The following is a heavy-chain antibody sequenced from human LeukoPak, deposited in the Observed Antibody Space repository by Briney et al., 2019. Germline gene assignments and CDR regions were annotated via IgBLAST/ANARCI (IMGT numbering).Heavy chain of an antibody. CDR2: IYPGDSDT. Sequence: GESLKISCKGSGYSFTSYWIGWVRQMPGKGLEWMGIIYPGDSDTRYSPSFQGQVTISADKSISTAYLQWSSLKASDTAMYYCARDKGPTTGTTLGDYWGQRTLVTVSS. V-gene: IGHV5-51*03. D-gene: IGHD1-1*01. CDR3: ARDKGPTTGTTLGDY. J-gene: IGHJ4*02. CDR1: GYSFTSYW.